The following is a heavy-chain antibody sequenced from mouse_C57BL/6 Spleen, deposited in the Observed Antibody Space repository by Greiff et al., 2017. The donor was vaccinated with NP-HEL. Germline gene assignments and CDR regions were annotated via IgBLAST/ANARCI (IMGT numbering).Heavy chain of an antibody. V-gene: IGHV1-52*01. J-gene: IGHJ2*01. Sequence: QVQLQQPGAELVRPGSSVKLSCKASGYTFTSYWMHWVKQRPIQGLEWIGNIDPSDSETHYNQKFKDKATLTVDKSSSTAYMQLSSLTSGVSAVYYGARWGYDYDGVGFDCWGEGTTLSVSS. CDR1: GYTFTSYW. CDR3: ARWGYDYDGVGFDC. CDR2: IDPSDSET. D-gene: IGHD2-4*01.